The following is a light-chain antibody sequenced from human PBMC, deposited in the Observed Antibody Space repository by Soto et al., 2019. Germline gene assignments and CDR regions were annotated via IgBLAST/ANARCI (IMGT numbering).Light chain of an antibody. CDR3: QSHDSTNVV. J-gene: IGLJ2*01. CDR2: EDD. Sequence: NFMLTQPHSVSESPGKTVTISCTGSGGSIATNYVQWHQQRPGSAPTTVIYEDDKRPSGVPDRFSGSIDRSSNSASLIISGLKTEDEADYYCQSHDSTNVVFSRGTKLTVL. CDR1: GGSIATNY. V-gene: IGLV6-57*02.